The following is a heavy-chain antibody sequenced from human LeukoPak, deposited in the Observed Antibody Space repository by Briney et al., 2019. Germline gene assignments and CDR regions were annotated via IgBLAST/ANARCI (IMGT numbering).Heavy chain of an antibody. CDR1: GYTFTSYG. D-gene: IGHD2-8*01. CDR3: ARRLMAPLAEDNWFDP. V-gene: IGHV1-18*01. CDR2: ISAYNGNT. Sequence: ASVKVSCKASGYTFTSYGISWVRQAPGQGLEWMGWISAYNGNTNYAQRFQGRVTMTTDTSTTTAYMELRSLRSDDTAVYYCARRLMAPLAEDNWFDPWGQGTLVTVSS. J-gene: IGHJ5*02.